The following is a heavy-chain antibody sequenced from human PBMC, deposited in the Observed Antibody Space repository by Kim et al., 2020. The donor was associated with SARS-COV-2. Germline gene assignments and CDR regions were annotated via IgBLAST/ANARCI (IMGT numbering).Heavy chain of an antibody. D-gene: IGHD4-17*01. CDR3: AKDPERWRLGYFDH. CDR1: GFTFSSYG. V-gene: IGHV3-30*18. CDR2: ISYDGSNK. J-gene: IGHJ4*02. Sequence: GGSLRLSCAASGFTFSSYGMHWVRQAPGKGLEWVAVISYDGSNKYYADSVKGRFTISRDNSKNTLYLQMNSLRAEDTAVYYCAKDPERWRLGYFDHWGQG.